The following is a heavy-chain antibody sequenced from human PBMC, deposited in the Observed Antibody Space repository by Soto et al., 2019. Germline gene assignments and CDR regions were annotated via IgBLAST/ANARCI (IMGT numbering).Heavy chain of an antibody. CDR1: GGSISDFY. CDR3: ARGSLSTVTANAFDV. V-gene: IGHV4-59*01. D-gene: IGHD2-21*02. J-gene: IGHJ3*01. Sequence: QVQLQESGPGLVKPSETLSLTCTVSGGSISDFYWSWIRQPPGKALEWIGYGYMYYSGSTYYNPSLEGRVSISVDPSSNQFSLRLSSVTAADTAVYCCARGSLSTVTANAFDVWGPGAPVTVSS. CDR2: MYYSGST.